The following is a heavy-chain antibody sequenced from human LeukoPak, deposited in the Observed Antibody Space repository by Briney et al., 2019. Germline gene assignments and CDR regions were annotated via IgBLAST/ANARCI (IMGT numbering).Heavy chain of an antibody. Sequence: ASVKVSCKASGYTFTSYGISWVRPAPGQGLEWMGWISAYNGNTNYAQKLQGRVTMTTDTSTSTAYMELRSLRSDDTAVYYCARVEVQLWSTPLYFDYWGQGTLVTVSS. V-gene: IGHV1-18*01. D-gene: IGHD5-18*01. J-gene: IGHJ4*02. CDR3: ARVEVQLWSTPLYFDY. CDR1: GYTFTSYG. CDR2: ISAYNGNT.